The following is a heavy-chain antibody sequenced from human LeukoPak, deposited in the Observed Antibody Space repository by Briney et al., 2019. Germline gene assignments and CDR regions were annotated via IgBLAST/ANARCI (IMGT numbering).Heavy chain of an antibody. V-gene: IGHV4-61*01. CDR1: GGSVSSGSYY. CDR3: ARGYSSWFDP. Sequence: PSETLSLTCTVSGGSVSSGSYYWSWIRQPPGTGLEWIGYIYYSGSTNYNPSLKSRVTISVDTSKNQLSLKLSSVTAADTAVYYCARGYSSWFDPWGQGTLVTVSS. CDR2: IYYSGST. J-gene: IGHJ5*02. D-gene: IGHD6-13*01.